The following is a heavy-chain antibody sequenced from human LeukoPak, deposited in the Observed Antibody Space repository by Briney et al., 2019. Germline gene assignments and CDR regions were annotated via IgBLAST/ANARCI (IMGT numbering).Heavy chain of an antibody. CDR1: GYTFTSYG. CDR2: ISAYNGNT. J-gene: IGHJ5*02. V-gene: IGHV1-18*01. Sequence: ASVKVSCKASGYTFTSYGISWVRQAPGQGLEWMGWISAYNGNTNYAQKLQGRVTMTTDTSTSTAYMELRSLRSDDTAVYYCARDRMVRGAGLWWFDPWGQGTLVTVSS. CDR3: ARDRMVRGAGLWWFDP. D-gene: IGHD3-10*01.